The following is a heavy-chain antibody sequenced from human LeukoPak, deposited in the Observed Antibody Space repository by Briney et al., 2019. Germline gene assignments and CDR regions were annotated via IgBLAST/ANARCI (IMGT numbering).Heavy chain of an antibody. CDR3: ASRTSSSIHDAFDI. CDR1: GYSFTSYW. V-gene: IGHV5-51*01. CDR2: IYPGDSET. Sequence: GESLKISSKGSGYSFTSYWIGWVRQMPGKGLEWMGIIYPGDSETRYSPSFQGQVTISADKSISTAYLQWSRLKASDTAMYYCASRTSSSIHDAFDIWGQGTMVTVSS. J-gene: IGHJ3*02. D-gene: IGHD6-6*01.